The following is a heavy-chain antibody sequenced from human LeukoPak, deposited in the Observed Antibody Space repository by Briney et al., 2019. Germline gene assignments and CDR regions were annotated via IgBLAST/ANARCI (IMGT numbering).Heavy chain of an antibody. D-gene: IGHD4-11*01. V-gene: IGHV4-34*01. CDR3: ARNSSLTTLKGGWFDP. CDR2: INHSGST. Sequence: PSETLSLTCAVYGGSLSGYYWSWIRQPPGKGLEWIGEINHSGSTNYNPSLKSRVTISVDTSKNQFSLKLSSVTAADTAVYYCARNSSLTTLKGGWFDPWGQGTLVTVSS. CDR1: GGSLSGYY. J-gene: IGHJ5*02.